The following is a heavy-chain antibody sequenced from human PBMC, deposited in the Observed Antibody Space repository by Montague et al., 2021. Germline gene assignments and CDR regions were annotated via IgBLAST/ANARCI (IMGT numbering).Heavy chain of an antibody. CDR2: VSHGGRT. CDR3: ARERDRYYYMDI. Sequence: SETLSLTCTVSRSPINSDYYWGWIRQPPGKGLEWMGSVSHGGRTYYNPSLKSRVTISVDTSNNHFSLKLSSVTAADTVMYYCARERDRYYYMDIWGKGTTITVSS. V-gene: IGHV4-38-2*02. J-gene: IGHJ6*03. CDR1: RSPINSDYY.